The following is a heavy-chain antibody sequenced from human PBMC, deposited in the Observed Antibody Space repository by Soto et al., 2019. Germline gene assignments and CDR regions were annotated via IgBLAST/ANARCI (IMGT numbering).Heavy chain of an antibody. CDR3: ARAMSVNYGMDV. Sequence: SETLSLTCTVSGGSVSSGSYYWSWIRQPPGKGLEWIGYIYYSGSTNYNPSLKSRVTISVDTSKNQFSLKLSSVTAADTAVYYFARAMSVNYGMDVWGKGTTVPVSS. CDR2: IYYSGST. V-gene: IGHV4-61*01. CDR1: GGSVSSGSYY. J-gene: IGHJ6*04.